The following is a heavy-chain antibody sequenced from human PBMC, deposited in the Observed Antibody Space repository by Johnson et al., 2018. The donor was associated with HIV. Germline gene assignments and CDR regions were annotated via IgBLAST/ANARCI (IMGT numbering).Heavy chain of an antibody. CDR2: ISSGGGSI. D-gene: IGHD5-24*01. CDR3: ARVKEMAVTSDAFDI. V-gene: IGHV3-11*04. Sequence: QVQLVESGGDLVKPGGSLRLSCTVSGFTFSDYYMSWIRQAPGKGLEWVSYISSGGGSINYADSVKGRFTISRDNAKNSLFLEVYSLRAEDTAVYYCARVKEMAVTSDAFDIWGQGTMVTVSS. J-gene: IGHJ3*02. CDR1: GFTFSDYY.